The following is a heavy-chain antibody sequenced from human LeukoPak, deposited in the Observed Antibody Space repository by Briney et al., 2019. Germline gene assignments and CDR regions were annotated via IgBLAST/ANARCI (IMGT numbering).Heavy chain of an antibody. CDR2: LNPTSGNT. CDR1: GYAFTSYD. V-gene: IGHV1-8*01. Sequence: ASVKVSCKASGYAFTSYDINWVRQASGQGLEWMGWLNPTSGNTGYAQKFKGRVTITSSTSTSTVFMELGSLTSEDTAVYYCARGGASADARRFDPWGQGTLVTVSS. D-gene: IGHD1-26*01. CDR3: ARGGASADARRFDP. J-gene: IGHJ5*02.